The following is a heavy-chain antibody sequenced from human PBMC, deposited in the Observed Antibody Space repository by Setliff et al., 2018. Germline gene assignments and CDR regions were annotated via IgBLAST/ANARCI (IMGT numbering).Heavy chain of an antibody. CDR3: ARGGDYCGGECYIPPPDSY. D-gene: IGHD2-21*01. CDR2: ISGSSSTI. V-gene: IGHV3-11*04. CDR1: GFTFSDYY. Sequence: GGSLRLSCAASGFTFSDYYMSWIRQAPGKGLEWVSYISGSSSTIYYADSVKGRFTISRDISKNTLYLQMNSLRPEDTAVYYCARGGDYCGGECYIPPPDSYWGQGTLVTVSS. J-gene: IGHJ4*02.